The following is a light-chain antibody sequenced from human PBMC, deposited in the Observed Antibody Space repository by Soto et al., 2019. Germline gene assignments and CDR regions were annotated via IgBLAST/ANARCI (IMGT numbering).Light chain of an antibody. CDR1: QSISSW. J-gene: IGKJ1*01. V-gene: IGKV1-5*01. CDR2: DAS. CDR3: QQFNSYSTGA. Sequence: DIQMTQSPSTLSASVGDRVTITCRDSQSISSWLAWYQQKPGKAPKLLXYDASSLESGVPSRFSGSGSGTEFTLTISSLQPDDFATYYCQQFNSYSTGAFGQGTKVDIK.